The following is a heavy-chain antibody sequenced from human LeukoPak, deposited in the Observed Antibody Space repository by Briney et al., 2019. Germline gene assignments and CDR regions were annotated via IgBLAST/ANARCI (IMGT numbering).Heavy chain of an antibody. CDR3: ARLSTDSSGYYYVWWFDP. D-gene: IGHD3-22*01. Sequence: ASVKVSCKASGYTFTSYDISWVRQAPGQGLEWMGWISAYNGNTNYAQKLQGRVTMTTDTSTSTAYMELRSLRSDDTTVYYCARLSTDSSGYYYVWWFDPWGQGTLVTVSS. V-gene: IGHV1-18*01. CDR1: GYTFTSYD. J-gene: IGHJ5*02. CDR2: ISAYNGNT.